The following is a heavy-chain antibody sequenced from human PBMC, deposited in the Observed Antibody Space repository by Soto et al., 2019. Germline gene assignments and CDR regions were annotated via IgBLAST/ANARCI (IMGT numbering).Heavy chain of an antibody. Sequence: VQLVESGGGEVQPGRSLRLSCAASGFTYTDFALHWVRQAPGKGLEWVAIISYDGSDKYYADSVKGRFAISRDNPKNTLYLEMNSLRPADPAVYFCARRAWDSYYAIDVWGQGTTVTVFS. CDR2: ISYDGSDK. CDR3: ARRAWDSYYAIDV. D-gene: IGHD3-22*01. J-gene: IGHJ6*02. CDR1: GFTYTDFA. V-gene: IGHV3-30*09.